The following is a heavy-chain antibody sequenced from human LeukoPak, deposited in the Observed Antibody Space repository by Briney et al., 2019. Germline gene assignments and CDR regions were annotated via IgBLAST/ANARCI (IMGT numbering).Heavy chain of an antibody. CDR2: ICNSGST. V-gene: IGHV4-59*01. CDR3: ARDLGIAVAGTRSYYYYGMDV. D-gene: IGHD6-19*01. CDR1: GGSISSYY. Sequence: SETLSLTCTVSGGSISSYYWSWIRQPPGKGLEWIGYICNSGSTNYNPSLKSRVTISVDTSKNQFSLKLSSVTAADTAVYYCARDLGIAVAGTRSYYYYGMDVWGQGTTVTVSS. J-gene: IGHJ6*02.